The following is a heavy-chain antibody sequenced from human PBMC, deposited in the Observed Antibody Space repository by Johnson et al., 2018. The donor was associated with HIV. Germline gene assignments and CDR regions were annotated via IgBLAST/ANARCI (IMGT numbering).Heavy chain of an antibody. CDR3: AREESSSSRDGFDI. CDR1: GFTFGDSA. J-gene: IGHJ3*02. D-gene: IGHD6-6*01. Sequence: QVQLVESGGGVVQSGRSLRLSCAASGFTFGDSAIHWVRQAPGKGLEWVAVLSYDGSNEYYADSVKGRFTISRDNSKNTLYLQMNSLRAEDTAVYYCAREESSSSRDGFDIWGQGTMVTVSS. CDR2: LSYDGSNE. V-gene: IGHV3-30-3*01.